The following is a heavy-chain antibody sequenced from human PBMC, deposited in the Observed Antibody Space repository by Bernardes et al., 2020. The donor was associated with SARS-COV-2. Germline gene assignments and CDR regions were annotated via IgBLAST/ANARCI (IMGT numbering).Heavy chain of an antibody. CDR3: ARANYDILTGYSDAFDS. CDR2: INWNGGST. V-gene: IGHV3-20*01. CDR1: GFSFDDYG. J-gene: IGHJ3*02. Sequence: GGSLRLSCAASGFSFDDYGMSWVRQAPGKGLEWVSGINWNGGSTGYADSVKGRFTISRDNAKNSLYLQMNSLRAEDTALYHCARANYDILTGYSDAFDSWGQGTMVTVSS. D-gene: IGHD3-9*01.